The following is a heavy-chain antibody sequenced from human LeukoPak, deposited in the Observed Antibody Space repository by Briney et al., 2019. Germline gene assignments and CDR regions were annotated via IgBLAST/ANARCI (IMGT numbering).Heavy chain of an antibody. CDR2: ISYDGSNK. CDR3: AKDPRGGGNYYYYGMDV. D-gene: IGHD4-23*01. CDR1: GFTSSSYG. J-gene: IGHJ6*02. Sequence: GRSLRLSCAASGFTSSSYGMHWVRQAPGKGLEWVAVISYDGSNKYYADSVRGRLTISRNNSKNTLYLQMNSLRPEDTAVYYCAKDPRGGGNYYYYGMDVWGQGTTVTVSS. V-gene: IGHV3-30*18.